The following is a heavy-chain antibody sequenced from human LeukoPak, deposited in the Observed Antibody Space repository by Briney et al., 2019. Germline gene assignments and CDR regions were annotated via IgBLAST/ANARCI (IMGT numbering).Heavy chain of an antibody. D-gene: IGHD3-9*01. V-gene: IGHV3-7*02. J-gene: IGHJ4*02. CDR1: GFTFSSYW. CDR3: ARGFGWFFY. Sequence: TGGSLRLSCAASGFTFSSYWMSWVRQAPGKGLEWVANRKQDGSEKYYVDSVRGRFSISRDNAENALYLQMNSLRAEDTAVYYCARGFGWFFYWGQGTLVTVSS. CDR2: RKQDGSEK.